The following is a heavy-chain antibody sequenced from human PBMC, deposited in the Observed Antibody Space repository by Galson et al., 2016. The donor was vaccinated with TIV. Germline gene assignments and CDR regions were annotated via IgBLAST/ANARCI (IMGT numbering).Heavy chain of an antibody. Sequence: SLRLSCAASGFTFASYGMHWVRQAPGKGLEWVTLMWYDGSDKYYADSVKGRFTISRDNSKNTLYLQMTSLRAEDTAMYYCGRAFYNTGWFIEYWGQGTLVTVSS. CDR1: GFTFASYG. J-gene: IGHJ4*02. V-gene: IGHV3-33*01. CDR2: MWYDGSDK. D-gene: IGHD6-19*01. CDR3: GRAFYNTGWFIEY.